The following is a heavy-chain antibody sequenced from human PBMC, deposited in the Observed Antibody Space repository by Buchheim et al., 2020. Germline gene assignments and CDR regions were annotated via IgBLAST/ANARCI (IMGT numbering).Heavy chain of an antibody. D-gene: IGHD5-18*01. Sequence: QLQLQESGSGLVKPSQTLSLTCAVSGGSISSGGYYWSWIRQHPGKGLEWIGYIYYSGSTYYNPSLKSRVTISVDTSKNQFSLKLSSVTAADTAVYYCARGGAMVTLGNWFDPWGQGTL. CDR3: ARGGAMVTLGNWFDP. J-gene: IGHJ5*02. CDR1: GGSISSGGYY. V-gene: IGHV4-31*11. CDR2: IYYSGST.